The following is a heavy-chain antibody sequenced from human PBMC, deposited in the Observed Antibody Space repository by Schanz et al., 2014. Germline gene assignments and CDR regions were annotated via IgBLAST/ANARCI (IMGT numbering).Heavy chain of an antibody. CDR3: AKTPREYCNYDNCPNWFDS. CDR2: ISASGGTT. J-gene: IGHJ5*01. CDR1: GFTFSAYA. D-gene: IGHD2-15*01. Sequence: EVQLLESGGGLVQPGGSLRLSCAASGFTFSAYAMTWVRRIPGKGLEWVSAISASGGTTYYADSVKGRFTISRDNSKNTLYLQMNSLRAEDTAVYYCAKTPREYCNYDNCPNWFDSWGQGTLVTASS. V-gene: IGHV3-23*01.